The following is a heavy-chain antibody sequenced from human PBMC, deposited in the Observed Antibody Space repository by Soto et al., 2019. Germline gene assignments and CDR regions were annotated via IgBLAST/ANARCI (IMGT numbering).Heavy chain of an antibody. J-gene: IGHJ4*02. CDR2: ISAYNGKT. Sequence: ASVKVSCKASGYSFTTYGISWVRQAPGQGLEWMGWISAYNGKTNYAQKLQGRVTMTTDTSTSTAYMELRSLRSGDTAVYYCARDRYYDILTGPDYWGQGTLVTVSS. D-gene: IGHD3-9*01. CDR3: ARDRYYDILTGPDY. V-gene: IGHV1-18*01. CDR1: GYSFTTYG.